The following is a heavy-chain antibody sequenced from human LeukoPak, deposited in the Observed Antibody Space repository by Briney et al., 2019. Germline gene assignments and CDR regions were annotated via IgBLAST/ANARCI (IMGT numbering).Heavy chain of an antibody. CDR2: ILYDGSNK. D-gene: IGHD4-17*01. CDR3: AKDPHYGDYVNYFDY. J-gene: IGHJ4*02. CDR1: GFTFSSYG. Sequence: GGSLRLSCAASGFTFSSYGMHWVRQAPGKGLEWVAVILYDGSNKYYADSVKGRFTISRDNSKNTLYLQMNSLRAEDTAVYYCAKDPHYGDYVNYFDYWGQGTLVTVSS. V-gene: IGHV3-30*18.